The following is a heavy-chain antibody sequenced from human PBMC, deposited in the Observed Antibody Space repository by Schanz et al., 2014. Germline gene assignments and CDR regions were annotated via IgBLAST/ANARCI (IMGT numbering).Heavy chain of an antibody. CDR2: VYHSGGT. D-gene: IGHD6-13*01. V-gene: IGHV4-4*02. CDR1: GGSISNANW. CDR3: ARAAGPVDY. J-gene: IGHJ4*02. Sequence: QVQLQESGPGLVKPSGTLSLTCAVSGGSISNANWWSWVRQPPGKGLQWIGEVYHSGGTNYNPSLKSRVTISLDVPKTQFSRRLNSVTAADTAVYYCARAAGPVDYWGQGTLVTVSS.